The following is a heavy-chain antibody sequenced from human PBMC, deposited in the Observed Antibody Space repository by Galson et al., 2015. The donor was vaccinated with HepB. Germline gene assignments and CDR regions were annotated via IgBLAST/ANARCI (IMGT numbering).Heavy chain of an antibody. Sequence: SVKVSCKASGGTFSSYAISWVRQAPGQGLEWMGGIIPIFGTANYAQKFQGRVTITADESTSTAYMELSSLRSEDTAVYYCARGRGDYDILTGYFRNYYMDVWGKGTTVTVSS. CDR2: IIPIFGTA. V-gene: IGHV1-69*13. CDR1: GGTFSSYA. CDR3: ARGRGDYDILTGYFRNYYMDV. D-gene: IGHD3-9*01. J-gene: IGHJ6*03.